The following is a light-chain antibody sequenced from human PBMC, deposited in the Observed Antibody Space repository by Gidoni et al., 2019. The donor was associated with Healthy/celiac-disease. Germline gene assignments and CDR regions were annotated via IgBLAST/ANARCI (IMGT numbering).Light chain of an antibody. CDR2: DTS. Sequence: QAVVTQEPSLTVSLGGTVTLTGGSSTGAVTSGHYPYWFQQKPGQAPRTLIYDTSNKHSWTPARFSSSLLGGKAALTLSGAQPEDEAEYYCLLSYSGAREVFGGGTKLTVL. J-gene: IGLJ2*01. V-gene: IGLV7-46*01. CDR1: TGAVTSGHY. CDR3: LLSYSGAREV.